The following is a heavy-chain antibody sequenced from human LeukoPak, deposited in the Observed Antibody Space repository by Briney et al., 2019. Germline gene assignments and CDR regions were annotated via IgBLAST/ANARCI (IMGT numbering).Heavy chain of an antibody. CDR1: GFTFSTYS. V-gene: IGHV3-21*01. D-gene: IGHD3-10*01. CDR3: ARDQYGSGSYSRLDY. CDR2: ISSSSSYI. Sequence: GGSLRLSCAASGFTFSTYSMNWVRQAPGKGLEWVSSISSSSSYIYYADSVKGRFTISRDNAKNSLYLQMNRLRAEDTAVYYCARDQYGSGSYSRLDYWGQGTLVTVSS. J-gene: IGHJ4*02.